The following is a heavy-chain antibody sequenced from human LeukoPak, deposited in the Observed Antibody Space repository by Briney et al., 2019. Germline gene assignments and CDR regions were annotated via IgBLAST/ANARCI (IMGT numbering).Heavy chain of an antibody. CDR3: ARDLWAARPRNDY. J-gene: IGHJ4*02. V-gene: IGHV1-2*02. CDR2: INPNSGGT. D-gene: IGHD6-6*01. CDR1: GYTFTVYY. Sequence: ASVNVSSKASGYTFTVYYMHWVRQAPGQGLEWLGWINPNSGGTNYAQKFQGRVTMTRDTSISTAYMELSRLRSDDTAVYYCARDLWAARPRNDYWGQGTLVTVSS.